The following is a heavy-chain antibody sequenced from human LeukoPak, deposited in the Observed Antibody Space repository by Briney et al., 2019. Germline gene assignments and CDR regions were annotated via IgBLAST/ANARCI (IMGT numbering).Heavy chain of an antibody. CDR2: IGGSGTKT. CDR3: AKTSSGWYPNWFDP. CDR1: GFTFTKYA. Sequence: GGTLRLSCAASGFTFTKYAMSWVRQAAGKGLEWVSAIGGSGTKTFYAESVKGRFTISRDNSRNTLYLQMNSLRAEDTAVYYCAKTSSGWYPNWFDPWGQGTLVTVSS. J-gene: IGHJ5*02. D-gene: IGHD6-19*01. V-gene: IGHV3-23*01.